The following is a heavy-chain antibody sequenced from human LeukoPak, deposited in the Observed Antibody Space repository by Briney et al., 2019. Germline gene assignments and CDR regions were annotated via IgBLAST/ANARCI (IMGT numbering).Heavy chain of an antibody. CDR2: IYYSGST. CDR3: ARECSGGSCYSFLN. CDR1: GGSISSYY. J-gene: IGHJ4*02. D-gene: IGHD2-15*01. Sequence: KTSETLSLTCTVSGGSISSYYWGWIRQPPGKGLEWIGSIYYSGSTYYNPSLKSRVTISVDTSKNQFSLKLSSVTAADTAVYYCARECSGGSCYSFLNWGQGTLVTVSS. V-gene: IGHV4-39*07.